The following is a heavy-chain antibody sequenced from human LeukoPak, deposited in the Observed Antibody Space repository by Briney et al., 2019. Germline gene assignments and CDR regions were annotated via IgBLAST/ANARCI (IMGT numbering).Heavy chain of an antibody. CDR2: ISAYNGNT. CDR3: ARDSGHSGGFDY. D-gene: IGHD4-23*01. Sequence: GASVKVSCKASGYTFTGYYMHWVRQAPGQGLEWMGWISAYNGNTNYAQKFQGRVTMTTDTSTSTAYMELRSLRSDDTAVYYCARDSGHSGGFDYWGQGTLVTVSS. J-gene: IGHJ4*02. CDR1: GYTFTGYY. V-gene: IGHV1-18*04.